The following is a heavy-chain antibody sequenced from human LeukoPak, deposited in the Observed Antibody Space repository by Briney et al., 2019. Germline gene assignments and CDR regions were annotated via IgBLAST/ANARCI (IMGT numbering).Heavy chain of an antibody. D-gene: IGHD2-15*01. CDR3: ARSVYCSGGSCPFDY. CDR2: INHSGST. CDR1: GGSFSGYY. Sequence: PSETLSLTCAVYGGSFSGYYRSWIRQPPGKGLEWIGEINHSGSTNYNPSLKSRVTISVDTSKNQFSLKLSSVTAADTAVYYCARSVYCSGGSCPFDYWGQGTLVTVSS. V-gene: IGHV4-34*01. J-gene: IGHJ4*02.